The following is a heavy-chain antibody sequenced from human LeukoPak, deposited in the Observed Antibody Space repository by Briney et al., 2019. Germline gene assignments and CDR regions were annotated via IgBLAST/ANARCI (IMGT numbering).Heavy chain of an antibody. CDR3: ARDISESYFDY. J-gene: IGHJ4*02. V-gene: IGHV4-31*03. Sequence: SETLSLTCTVSGYSISSGYYWSWIRQHPGKGLEWIGHIYNSGSTYYNPSLKSRVTISVDTSMNQFSLKLTSVTAADTAVYYCARDISESYFDYWGQGTLVTVSS. CDR1: GYSISSGYY. CDR2: IYNSGST.